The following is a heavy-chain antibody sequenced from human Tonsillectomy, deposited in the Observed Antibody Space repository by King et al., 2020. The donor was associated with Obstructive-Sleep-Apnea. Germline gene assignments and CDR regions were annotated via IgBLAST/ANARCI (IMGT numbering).Heavy chain of an antibody. J-gene: IGHJ6*02. Sequence: QLQESGPGLVKPSETLALTCTVSGGSISSSSYYWGWIRQPPGKGLVWIGSIYYSGSTYYNPSLKSRVTISVDTPKNQFSLKLRSVTAADTAVYYCARGGIVVVVAALRNYGMDVWGQGTTVTVSS. CDR3: ARGGIVVVVAALRNYGMDV. CDR1: GGSISSSSYY. CDR2: IYYSGST. D-gene: IGHD2-15*01. V-gene: IGHV4-39*07.